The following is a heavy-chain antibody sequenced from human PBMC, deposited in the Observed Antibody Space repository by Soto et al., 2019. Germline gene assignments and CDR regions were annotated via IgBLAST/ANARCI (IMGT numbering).Heavy chain of an antibody. CDR3: ARDRPSPDIVVVPAANYYYYYGMDV. CDR1: GFTFSSYS. CDR2: ISSSSSYI. Sequence: EVQLVESGGGLVKPGGSLRLSCAASGFTFSSYSMNWVRQAPGKGLEWVSSISSSSSYIYYADSVKGRFTISRDNAKNSLYLQMNSLRAEDTAVYYCARDRPSPDIVVVPAANYYYYYGMDVWGQGTTVTVSS. D-gene: IGHD2-2*01. J-gene: IGHJ6*02. V-gene: IGHV3-21*01.